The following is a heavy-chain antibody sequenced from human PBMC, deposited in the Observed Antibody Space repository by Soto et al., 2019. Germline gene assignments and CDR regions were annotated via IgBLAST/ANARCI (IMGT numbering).Heavy chain of an antibody. Sequence: PSETLSLTCAVYGGSFSGYYWSWIRQPPGKGLEWIGEINHSGSTNYNPSLKSRVTISVDTSKNQFSLKLSSVTAADTAVYYCARGRRGTIFYSGFDPWGQGTLVTVSS. CDR1: GGSFSGYY. V-gene: IGHV4-34*01. CDR3: ARGRRGTIFYSGFDP. CDR2: INHSGST. D-gene: IGHD3-9*01. J-gene: IGHJ5*02.